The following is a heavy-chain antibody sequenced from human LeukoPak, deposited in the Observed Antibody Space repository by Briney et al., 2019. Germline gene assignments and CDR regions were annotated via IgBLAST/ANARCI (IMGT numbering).Heavy chain of an antibody. Sequence: GASVKVSCKASGYTFTSYDINWVRQATGQGLEWMGWMNPNSGNTGYAQKFQGRVTMTRNTSISTAYMELSSLRSEDTAVYYCARAYYDSSGNDLDAFDIWGQGTMATVSS. CDR1: GYTFTSYD. D-gene: IGHD3-22*01. CDR3: ARAYYDSSGNDLDAFDI. J-gene: IGHJ3*02. V-gene: IGHV1-8*01. CDR2: MNPNSGNT.